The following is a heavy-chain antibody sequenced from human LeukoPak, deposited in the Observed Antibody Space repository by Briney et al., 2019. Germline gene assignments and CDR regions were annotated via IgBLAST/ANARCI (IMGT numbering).Heavy chain of an antibody. CDR1: GGTFSSYA. CDR3: ATASVGATGTFGY. D-gene: IGHD1-26*01. V-gene: IGHV1-69*05. Sequence: SVKVSCKASGGTFSSYAISWVRQAPGQGLEWMGGIIPIFGTANYAQKFQGRVTMTRDTSTSTVYMELSSLRSEDTAVYYCATASVGATGTFGYWGQGALVTVSS. J-gene: IGHJ4*02. CDR2: IIPIFGTA.